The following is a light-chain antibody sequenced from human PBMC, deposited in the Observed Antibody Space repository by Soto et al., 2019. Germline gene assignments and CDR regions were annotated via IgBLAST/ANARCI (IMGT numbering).Light chain of an antibody. CDR2: LDSDGSH. V-gene: IGLV4-69*01. Sequence: QSVMTQSPSASASLGASVKLTCTLSSGHSSYAIAWHQQQPEKGPRYLMKLDSDGSHTKGDEIPDRFSGSSSGAERYLTISSLQSEDEADYYCQTWVTGIHVVFGGGTKLTVL. J-gene: IGLJ2*01. CDR1: SGHSSYA. CDR3: QTWVTGIHVV.